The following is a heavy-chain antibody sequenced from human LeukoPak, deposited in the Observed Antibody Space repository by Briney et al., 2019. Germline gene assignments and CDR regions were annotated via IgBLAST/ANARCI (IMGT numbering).Heavy chain of an antibody. Sequence: SETLSLTCAVSGDSISSSNWWNWVRQPPGKGLEWIGEIYHSGSINYNPSLKSRVSISLDRSKNQFSLKLTSVTAADTAVYYCARYGGFGSWGIYWFDPWGQGTLVTVSS. CDR3: ARYGGFGSWGIYWFDP. J-gene: IGHJ5*02. CDR1: GDSISSSNW. D-gene: IGHD4-23*01. CDR2: IYHSGSI. V-gene: IGHV4-4*02.